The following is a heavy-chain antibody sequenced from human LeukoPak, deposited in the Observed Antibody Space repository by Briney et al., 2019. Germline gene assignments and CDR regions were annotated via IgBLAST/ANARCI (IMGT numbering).Heavy chain of an antibody. J-gene: IGHJ4*02. CDR1: GYSISSSNW. CDR3: AREGGYSYGLEYYFDY. V-gene: IGHV4-28*03. D-gene: IGHD5-18*01. Sequence: PSETLSLTCAVSGYSISSSNWWGWIRQPPGKGLEWIGYIYYSGSTNYNPSLKSRVTISVDTSKNQFSLKLSSVTAADTAVYYCAREGGYSYGLEYYFDYWGQGTLVTVSS. CDR2: IYYSGST.